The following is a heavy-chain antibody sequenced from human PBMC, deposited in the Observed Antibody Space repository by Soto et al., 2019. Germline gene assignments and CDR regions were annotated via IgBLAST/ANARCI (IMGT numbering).Heavy chain of an antibody. Sequence: LSLPFTVSDDSVTSENYYWTGIRQSPGKVLEWIGYIYSSGSTNYNPSLKSRVTISLDTSRNQFSLKLTSVTAADTAVYYCARDIRGYSRAFDYWGQGTLVTVSS. CDR3: ARDIRGYSRAFDY. V-gene: IGHV4-61*01. J-gene: IGHJ4*02. CDR1: DDSVTSENYY. CDR2: IYSSGST. D-gene: IGHD5-18*01.